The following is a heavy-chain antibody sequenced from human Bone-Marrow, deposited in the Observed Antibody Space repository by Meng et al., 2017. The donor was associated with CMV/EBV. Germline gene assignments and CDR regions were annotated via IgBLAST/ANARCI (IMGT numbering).Heavy chain of an antibody. CDR3: ARELPHPTHYYYGMDV. CDR1: GYSVSSYSAA. CDR2: TDYRSKWYN. J-gene: IGHJ6*02. D-gene: IGHD1-26*01. V-gene: IGHV6-1*01. Sequence: SQTLSLTCDISGYSVSSYSAAWNWIRQSQSRGLEWLGRTDYRSKWYNDYAVSVNSRITINPDTYKNQFSLQLNSVTPEDTAVYYCARELPHPTHYYYGMDVWGQGTTVTVSS.